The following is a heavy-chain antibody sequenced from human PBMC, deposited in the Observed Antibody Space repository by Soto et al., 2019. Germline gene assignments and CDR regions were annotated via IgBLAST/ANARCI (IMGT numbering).Heavy chain of an antibody. CDR3: AKEKDRIFDY. CDR2: ITWDAGSA. J-gene: IGHJ4*02. CDR1: GFTFDDHT. V-gene: IGHV3-43*01. Sequence: GSLLRPCSGSGFTFDDHTMHWVRQAPGKGLEWVSLITWDAGSAFYADSVRVRFTISRDNSKKSLYLQMNSLRTEDSDLYYCAKEKDRIFDYWGRGTQVTVYS.